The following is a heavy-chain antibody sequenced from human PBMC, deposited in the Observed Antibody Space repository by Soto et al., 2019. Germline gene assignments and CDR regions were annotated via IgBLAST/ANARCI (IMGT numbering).Heavy chain of an antibody. V-gene: IGHV4-59*01. CDR3: ARVERAYCSSTSCRGGVYYFDY. Sequence: SETLSLTCTVSGGSISSYYWSWIRQPPGKGLEWIGYIYYSGSTNYNPSLKSRVTISVDTSKNQFSLKLSSVTAADTAVYYCARVERAYCSSTSCRGGVYYFDYWGQGTLVTVSS. D-gene: IGHD2-2*01. CDR1: GGSISSYY. J-gene: IGHJ4*02. CDR2: IYYSGST.